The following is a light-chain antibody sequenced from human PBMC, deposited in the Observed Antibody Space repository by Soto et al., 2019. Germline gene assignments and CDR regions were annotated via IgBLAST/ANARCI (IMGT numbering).Light chain of an antibody. CDR1: QSISTY. CDR2: GAS. Sequence: EVVLTQSPATLSLSPGERATLSCRASQSISTYLAWYQQKPGQAPRLLIYGASNRATGIPARFSGSGSGTDFTLTISSLEPEDFAVYYCQQRSHWPPFTFGPGTKVDIK. CDR3: QQRSHWPPFT. J-gene: IGKJ3*01. V-gene: IGKV3-11*01.